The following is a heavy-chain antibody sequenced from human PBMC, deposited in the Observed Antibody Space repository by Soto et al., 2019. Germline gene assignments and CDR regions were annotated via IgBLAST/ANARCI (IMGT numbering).Heavy chain of an antibody. CDR2: IYSDGGT. CDR1: GFSVSGNY. V-gene: IGHV3-53*01. D-gene: IGHD3-22*01. J-gene: IGHJ2*01. Sequence: PGGSLRLCCADSGFSVSGNYMTWVRQAPGKGLEWVSIIYSDGGTYYTDSVRGRFTISRDNSKNTLYLQMNSLRAEDTAVYYCARIFYYETSGYYRYWFLDRWGRGTLVTVSS. CDR3: ARIFYYETSGYYRYWFLDR.